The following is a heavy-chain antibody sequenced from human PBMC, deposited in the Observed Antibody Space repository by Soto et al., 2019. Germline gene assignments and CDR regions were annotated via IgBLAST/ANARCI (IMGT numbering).Heavy chain of an antibody. CDR3: ARDLGATSLDY. CDR2: IWYDGSNK. J-gene: IGHJ4*02. V-gene: IGHV3-33*01. CDR1: EFNFRSYG. Sequence: GGSLRLSCAASEFNFRSYGMHWVRQAPGKGLEWVAFIWYDGSNKYYADSVKGRFTISRDNSKNTMYLQMNSLRAEDTAVYYCARDLGATSLDYWGQGTLVTVSS. D-gene: IGHD1-26*01.